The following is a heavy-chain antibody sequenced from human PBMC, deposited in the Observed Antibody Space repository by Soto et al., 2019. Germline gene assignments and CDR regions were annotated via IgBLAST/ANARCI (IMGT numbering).Heavy chain of an antibody. CDR1: GDSVSSNSAA. CDR2: TYYRSKWYN. CDR3: ARASITIFGVVLHFDY. D-gene: IGHD3-3*01. Sequence: PSQTLSLTCAISGDSVSSNSAAWNWIRQSPSRGLEWLGRTYYRSKWYNDYAVSAKSRLTINPDTSKNQFSLQLNSVTPEDTAVYYCARASITIFGVVLHFDYWGQGTLVTVSS. V-gene: IGHV6-1*01. J-gene: IGHJ4*02.